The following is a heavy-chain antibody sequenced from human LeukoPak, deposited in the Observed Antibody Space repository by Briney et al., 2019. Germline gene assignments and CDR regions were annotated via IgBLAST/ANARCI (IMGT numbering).Heavy chain of an antibody. Sequence: GGSLRLSCAASGFTFSSYWMHWVRQAPGKGLVWVSRINSDGSSTSYADSVKGRFTISRDNAKNTLYLQMNSLRAEDTAVYYCAREEDSSSWYRVGRAFDIWGQGTMVTVSS. V-gene: IGHV3-74*01. CDR1: GFTFSSYW. J-gene: IGHJ3*02. CDR2: INSDGSST. CDR3: AREEDSSSWYRVGRAFDI. D-gene: IGHD6-13*01.